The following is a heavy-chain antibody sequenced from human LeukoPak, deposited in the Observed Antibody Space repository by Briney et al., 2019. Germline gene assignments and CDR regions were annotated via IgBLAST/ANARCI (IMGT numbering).Heavy chain of an antibody. CDR1: GYTFTSYY. CDR3: ARVPSMIVVVGGGIDHWYFDL. D-gene: IGHD3-22*01. CDR2: INPSGGST. Sequence: ASVKVSCKASGYTFTSYYMHWVRQAPGQGLEWMGIINPSGGSTSYAQKFQGRVTMTRDTSTSTVYMELSSLRSEDTAVYYCARVPSMIVVVGGGIDHWYFDLWGRGTLVTVSS. J-gene: IGHJ2*01. V-gene: IGHV1-46*01.